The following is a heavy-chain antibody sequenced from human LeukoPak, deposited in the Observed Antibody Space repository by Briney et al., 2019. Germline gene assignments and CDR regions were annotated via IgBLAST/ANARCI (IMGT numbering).Heavy chain of an antibody. J-gene: IGHJ3*02. CDR1: GYTFTSYY. Sequence: ASVKVSCKASGYTFTSYYMHWVRQAPGQGLEWMGIINPSGGRTSYAQKFQGRVTITADKSTSTAYMELSSLRSEDTAVYYCARVPNWNNAFDIWGQGTMVTVSS. D-gene: IGHD1-20*01. V-gene: IGHV1-46*01. CDR3: ARVPNWNNAFDI. CDR2: INPSGGRT.